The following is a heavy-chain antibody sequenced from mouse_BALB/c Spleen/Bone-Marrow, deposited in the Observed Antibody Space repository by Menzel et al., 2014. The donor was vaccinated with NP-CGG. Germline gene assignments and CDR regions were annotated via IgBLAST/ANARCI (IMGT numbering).Heavy chain of an antibody. Sequence: EVKVEESGPSLVKPSQTLSLTCSVTDDSITSGYWSWIRKFPGNKLEHMGYISYSGSTYYNPSLKSRISITRDTSKNQYYLQLNSVTTEDTATYYCATYDGYCFDYWGQGTTLTVSS. CDR3: ATYDGYCFDY. D-gene: IGHD2-3*01. CDR2: ISYSGST. J-gene: IGHJ2*01. V-gene: IGHV3-8*02. CDR1: DDSITSGY.